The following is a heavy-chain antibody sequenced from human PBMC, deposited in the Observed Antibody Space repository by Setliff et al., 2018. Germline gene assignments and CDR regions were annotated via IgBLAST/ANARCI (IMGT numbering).Heavy chain of an antibody. J-gene: IGHJ4*02. V-gene: IGHV4-34*01. CDR3: ARGHPPSDSSGYYYAY. D-gene: IGHD3-22*01. CDR2: INHRGST. CDR1: GGTFSDYY. Sequence: SETLSLTCAAYGGTFSDYYWTWIRQPPGKGLEWVGEINHRGSTNYNPSLKSRVTISVDTSKNQISLKLSSVTAADTAVYYCARGHPPSDSSGYYYAYWGQGTLVTVSS.